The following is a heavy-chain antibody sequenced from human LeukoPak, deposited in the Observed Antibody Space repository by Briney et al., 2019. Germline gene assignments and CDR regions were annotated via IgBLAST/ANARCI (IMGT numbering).Heavy chain of an antibody. CDR1: GFTFSSYS. CDR3: ARGTVLLWFGVDY. Sequence: GGSLRLSCAASGFTFSSYSMNWVRQAPGKGLEWVSYISSSSSTIYYEDSVKGRFTISRDNAKNMLYLQMNSLRVEDTAVYYCARGTVLLWFGVDYWGQGTLVTVSS. D-gene: IGHD3-10*01. V-gene: IGHV3-48*01. CDR2: ISSSSSTI. J-gene: IGHJ4*02.